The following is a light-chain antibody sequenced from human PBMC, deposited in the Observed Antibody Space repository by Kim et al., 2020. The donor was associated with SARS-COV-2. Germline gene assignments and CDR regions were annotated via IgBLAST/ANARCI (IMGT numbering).Light chain of an antibody. J-gene: IGKJ2*01. CDR1: QYISRF. CDR3: QQSFTTPYT. Sequence: SATVGDRVTITCRVSQYISRFFNWYQQKPGSAPKLLIYAASSLQTGVPSRFSASVSGTDFTLTINSLQPEDFATYYCQQSFTTPYTFGQGTKLEI. V-gene: IGKV1-39*01. CDR2: AAS.